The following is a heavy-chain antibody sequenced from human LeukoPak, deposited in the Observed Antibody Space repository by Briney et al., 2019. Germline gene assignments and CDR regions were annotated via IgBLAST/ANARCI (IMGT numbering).Heavy chain of an antibody. CDR3: ARGGALAAAIDY. D-gene: IGHD6-13*01. J-gene: IGHJ4*02. CDR2: IGTAGDT. V-gene: IGHV3-13*01. CDR1: GFTFSSYD. Sequence: GGSLRLSCAASGFTFSSYDMHWVRQATGKGLEWVSAIGTAGDTYYPGSVKGRFTISRENAKNSLYLQMNSLRAGDTAVYYCARGGALAAAIDYWGQGTLVTVSS.